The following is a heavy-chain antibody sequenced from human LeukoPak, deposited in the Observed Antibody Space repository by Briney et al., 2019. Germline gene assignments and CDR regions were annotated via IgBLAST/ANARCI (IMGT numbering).Heavy chain of an antibody. D-gene: IGHD2-15*01. CDR1: GFTFSSYA. Sequence: GGSLRLSCAASGFTFSSYAMHWVRQAPGKGLEWVAVISYDGSNKYYADSVKGRFTISRDNSKNTLYLQMNSLRAEDTAVYYCARYCSGGNCYSGLVYGGQGTLVAVSS. CDR3: ARYCSGGNCYSGLVY. V-gene: IGHV3-30-3*01. CDR2: ISYDGSNK. J-gene: IGHJ4*02.